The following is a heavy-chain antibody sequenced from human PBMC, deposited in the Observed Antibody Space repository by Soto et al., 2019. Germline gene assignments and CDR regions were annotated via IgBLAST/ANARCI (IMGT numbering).Heavy chain of an antibody. Sequence: QVQLVQSGSAVRKPGTSVKVSCKTSGYTFSSNGVSWVRQAPGQGLEWMRWISVYDGKTKYAEKFEGRATMTLDTSTTTAYMELRSLRSEDTAVYYCARDGRYFDSNGYFDYWGQGTRVTVSS. CDR3: ARDGRYFDSNGYFDY. CDR1: GYTFSSNG. J-gene: IGHJ4*02. V-gene: IGHV1-18*01. D-gene: IGHD3-22*01. CDR2: ISVYDGKT.